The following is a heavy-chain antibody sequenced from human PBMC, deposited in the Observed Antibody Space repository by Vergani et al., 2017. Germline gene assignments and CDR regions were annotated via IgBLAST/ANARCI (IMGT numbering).Heavy chain of an antibody. CDR2: IIPIFGTA. J-gene: IGHJ4*02. CDR1: GGTFSSYA. D-gene: IGHD6-13*01. V-gene: IGHV1-69*01. CDR3: AIDWLSSSWSNFDY. Sequence: QVQLVQSGAEVKKPGSSVKVSCKASGGTFSSYAISWVRQAHGPGLEWMGGIIPIFGTANYAQKFQGRVTIPAAESTSTAYMELSSLRSEDTAVYYCAIDWLSSSWSNFDYWGQGTLVTVSS.